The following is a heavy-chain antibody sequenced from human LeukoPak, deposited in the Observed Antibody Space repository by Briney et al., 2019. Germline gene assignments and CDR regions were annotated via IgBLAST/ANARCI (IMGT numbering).Heavy chain of an antibody. J-gene: IGHJ4*02. D-gene: IGHD4-11*01. V-gene: IGHV3-23*01. CDR2: ISGSGDST. CDR3: ATSTVAKYDY. Sequence: GGSLGLSCAASGFTFSSYAMTWVRQAPGKGLEWVSGISGSGDSTFNADSVKGRFTISRDNSKNTLYLQMNSLRAEDTALYYCATSTVAKYDYWGQGTLVAVSS. CDR1: GFTFSSYA.